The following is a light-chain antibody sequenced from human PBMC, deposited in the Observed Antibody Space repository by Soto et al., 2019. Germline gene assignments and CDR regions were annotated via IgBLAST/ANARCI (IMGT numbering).Light chain of an antibody. Sequence: EIVMTQSPATLSVSPGERATLSCRASQSVSSNLAWYQQKPGQAPRLLIYGASTRATGIPARFSGSGSGTEFTLTISSLQSEDFAVYYCQQYNNWPMYTFGQGTKVAIK. CDR2: GAS. CDR3: QQYNNWPMYT. V-gene: IGKV3-15*01. J-gene: IGKJ2*01. CDR1: QSVSSN.